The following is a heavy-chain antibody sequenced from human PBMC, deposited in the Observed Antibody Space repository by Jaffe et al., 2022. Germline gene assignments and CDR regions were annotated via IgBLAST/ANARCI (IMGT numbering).Heavy chain of an antibody. CDR2: ISTTSSYI. J-gene: IGHJ6*03. D-gene: IGHD2-15*01. CDR3: ARQYCSGGSCYLNYYYYMDV. V-gene: IGHV3-21*01. Sequence: EVQLVESGGGLVKPGGSLRLSCAASGFIFSGYNINWVRRAPGKGLEWVSSISTTSSYIYYADSVKGRFTISRDNAENSLYLQMNSLRAEDTAVYYCARQYCSGGSCYLNYYYYMDVWGRGTTVTVSS. CDR1: GFIFSGYN.